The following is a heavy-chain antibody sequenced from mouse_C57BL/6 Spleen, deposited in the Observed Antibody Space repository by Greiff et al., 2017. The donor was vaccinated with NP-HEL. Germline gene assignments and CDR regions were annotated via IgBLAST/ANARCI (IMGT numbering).Heavy chain of an antibody. CDR1: GYTFTSYW. D-gene: IGHD1-1*01. Sequence: VQLQQPGAELVRPGTSVKLSCKASGYTFTSYWMHWVKQRPGQGLEWIGVIDPSDSYTNYNQKFKGKATLTVDTSSSTAYMQLSSLTSEDSAVYYCARIYYGSSYKYFDVWGTGTTVTVSS. CDR3: ARIYYGSSYKYFDV. J-gene: IGHJ1*03. V-gene: IGHV1-59*01. CDR2: IDPSDSYT.